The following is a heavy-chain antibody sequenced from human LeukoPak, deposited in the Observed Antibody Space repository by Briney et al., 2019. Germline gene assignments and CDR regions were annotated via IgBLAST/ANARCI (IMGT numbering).Heavy chain of an antibody. CDR1: GYTFTSYY. D-gene: IGHD5-24*01. J-gene: IGHJ6*03. V-gene: IGHV1-46*01. CDR2: INPSGGST. Sequence: GASVKVSCKASGYTFTSYYMHWVRQAPGQGLEWMGIINPSGGSTSYAQKFQGRVTMTRDMSTSTVYMELSSLRSEDTAVYYCARDQGDGYNYPNYYYYYMDVWGKGTTVTISS. CDR3: ARDQGDGYNYPNYYYYYMDV.